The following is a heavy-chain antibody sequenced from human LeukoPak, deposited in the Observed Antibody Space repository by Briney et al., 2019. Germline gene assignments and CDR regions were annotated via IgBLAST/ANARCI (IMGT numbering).Heavy chain of an antibody. CDR3: ARGQDGYNSESTPDY. Sequence: VASVKVSCKASGYTFTGYYMHWVRQAPGQGLEWMGWINPNSGGTNYAQKFQGRVTMTRDTSISTAYMELSRLRSDDTAVYYCARGQDGYNSESTPDYWGQGTLVTVSS. D-gene: IGHD5-24*01. CDR2: INPNSGGT. CDR1: GYTFTGYY. J-gene: IGHJ4*02. V-gene: IGHV1-2*02.